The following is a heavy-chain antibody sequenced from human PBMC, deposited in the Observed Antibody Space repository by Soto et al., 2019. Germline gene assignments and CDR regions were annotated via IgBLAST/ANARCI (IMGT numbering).Heavy chain of an antibody. CDR3: GRGGLGDTDALDI. J-gene: IGHJ3*02. CDR1: GYTFTSYG. V-gene: IGHV1-18*01. CDR2: ISAYNGNT. D-gene: IGHD3-10*01. Sequence: DSVKVSCKASGYTFTSYGISWVRQAPGQGLEWMGWISAYNGNTNYAQKLQGRVTMTTETSTSTAYMELRSLGSDDTAVYYCGRGGLGDTDALDIWGQGTLVT.